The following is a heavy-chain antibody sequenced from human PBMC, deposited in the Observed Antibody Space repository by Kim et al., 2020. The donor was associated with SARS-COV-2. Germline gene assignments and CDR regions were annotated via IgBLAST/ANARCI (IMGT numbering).Heavy chain of an antibody. V-gene: IGHV3-21*01. CDR1: GFTFSNYP. J-gene: IGHJ4*02. CDR2: ISGSSIYK. Sequence: GGSLRLSCAASGFTFSNYPMNWVRQAPGKGLEWVSSISGSSIYKNYADSVKGRFTISRDNAQNSVVLQMNSLRAEDTAVYYCVRDGSGYEQETLDFWGPG. D-gene: IGHD5-12*01. CDR3: VRDGSGYEQETLDF.